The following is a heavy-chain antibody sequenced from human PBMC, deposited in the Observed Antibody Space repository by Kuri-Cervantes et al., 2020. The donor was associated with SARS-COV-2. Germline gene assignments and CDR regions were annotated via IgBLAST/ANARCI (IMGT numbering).Heavy chain of an antibody. V-gene: IGHV3-7*01. D-gene: IGHD2-15*01. CDR3: AREAFGYCSGGSCYSHY. CDR2: IKQDGSEK. CDR1: GFTFSDHY. Sequence: GGSLRLSCAASGFTFSDHYMDRVRQAPGKGLEWVANIKQDGSEKYYVDSVKGRFTISRDNAKNSLYLQMNSLRAEDTAVYYCAREAFGYCSGGSCYSHYWGQGTLVTVSS. J-gene: IGHJ4*02.